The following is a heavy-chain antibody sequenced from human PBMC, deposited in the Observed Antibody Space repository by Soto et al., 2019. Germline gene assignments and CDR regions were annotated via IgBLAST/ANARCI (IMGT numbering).Heavy chain of an antibody. Sequence: EVQLVESGGGLVQPGGSLRLSCAASGFTFRNNWMSWVRQAPGKGLEWVAKIKQDGSVKDYVDSVKGRFTISRDNAKNSLYLQMNSLRVEDTAVYYRATRPHENERTIYHGVFDYWGQGALVSVSS. CDR3: ATRPHENERTIYHGVFDY. J-gene: IGHJ4*02. CDR1: GFTFRNNW. D-gene: IGHD1-7*01. V-gene: IGHV3-7*01. CDR2: IKQDGSVK.